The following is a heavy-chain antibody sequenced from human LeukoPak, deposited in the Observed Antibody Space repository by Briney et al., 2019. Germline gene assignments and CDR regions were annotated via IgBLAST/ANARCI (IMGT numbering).Heavy chain of an antibody. Sequence: GGSLRLSCATSGFTFSGYSMNWVRQAPGKGLEWISYISSSSINIHYGDSVKGRFTISRDNAEKSLYLQMNSLRAEDTAVYYCARDSIQLWPNAIDFWGQGILVTVSS. J-gene: IGHJ4*02. CDR1: GFTFSGYS. CDR3: ARDSIQLWPNAIDF. CDR2: ISSSSINI. V-gene: IGHV3-48*01. D-gene: IGHD1-1*01.